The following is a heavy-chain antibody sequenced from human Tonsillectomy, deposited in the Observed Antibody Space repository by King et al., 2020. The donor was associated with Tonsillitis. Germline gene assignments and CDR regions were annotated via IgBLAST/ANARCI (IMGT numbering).Heavy chain of an antibody. CDR3: ARVLRGNYYDSSGYPAY. D-gene: IGHD3-22*01. CDR1: GFTGSSNY. J-gene: IGHJ4*02. V-gene: IGHV3-53*01. Sequence: DVQLVESGGGLIQPGGSLRLSCAASGFTGSSNYMSWVRQAPGKGLEWVSVIYIGGSTYYADSVKGRFTISRDNSKNTLYLQMNSLRAEDTAVYYCARVLRGNYYDSSGYPAYWGQGTLVTVSS. CDR2: IYIGGST.